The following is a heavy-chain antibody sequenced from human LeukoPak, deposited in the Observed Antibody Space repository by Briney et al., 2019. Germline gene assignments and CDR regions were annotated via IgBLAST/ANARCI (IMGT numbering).Heavy chain of an antibody. CDR1: GFTLSSYS. CDR3: AKDQGSSSGWYSRDGFAL. CDR2: ISSSGDST. J-gene: IGHJ3*01. V-gene: IGHV3-23*01. Sequence: PGGSLRLSCAVSGFTLSSYSMSWVRQAPGKGLEWVSGISSSGDSTFYADSVKGRFTISRDNSKNTLYLQMNSLRAEDTALYYCAKDQGSSSGWYSRDGFALWGRGTMVTVSS. D-gene: IGHD6-19*01.